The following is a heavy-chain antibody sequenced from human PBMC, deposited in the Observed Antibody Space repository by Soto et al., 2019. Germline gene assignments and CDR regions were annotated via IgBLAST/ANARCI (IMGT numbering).Heavy chain of an antibody. D-gene: IGHD3-9*01. Sequence: QVQLVQSGAEVKKPGSSVKVSCKASGGTFSSYAISWVRQAPGQGLEWMGGIIPIFSTAKYAQKLQGRVTITADESTSTAYMELSSLSSEETAVYYWARGAYYDIRAGYLPPFDYWGQGSLVTVSS. CDR1: GGTFSSYA. CDR3: ARGAYYDIRAGYLPPFDY. V-gene: IGHV1-69*12. J-gene: IGHJ4*02. CDR2: IIPIFSTA.